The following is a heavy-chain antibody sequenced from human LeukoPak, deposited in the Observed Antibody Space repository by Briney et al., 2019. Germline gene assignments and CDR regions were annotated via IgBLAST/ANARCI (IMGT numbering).Heavy chain of an antibody. J-gene: IGHJ4*02. CDR3: ARGGAVAPKFNFDY. CDR1: GFTFSSYS. V-gene: IGHV3-21*01. D-gene: IGHD6-19*01. Sequence: GGSLRLSCAASGFTFSSYSMNWVRQAPGKGLEWVSSISSSSSYIYYADSVKGRFTISRDNAKNSLYLRMNSLRAEDTAVYYCARGGAVAPKFNFDYWGQGTLVTVSS. CDR2: ISSSSSYI.